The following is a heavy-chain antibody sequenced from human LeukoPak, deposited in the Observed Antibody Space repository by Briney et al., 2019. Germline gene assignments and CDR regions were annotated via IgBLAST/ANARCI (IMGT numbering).Heavy chain of an antibody. Sequence: ALRLSCAASGFTFSDYAMHWVRLAPGKGLEWVAVISFDGNNKYYADSVKGRFIISRDNSKNTLYLQMNSLRVEDTAVYSCTRGPRPLRYCSGGSCPSYYSGMDVWGQGTTVTVSS. D-gene: IGHD2-15*01. CDR2: ISFDGNNK. CDR3: TRGPRPLRYCSGGSCPSYYSGMDV. V-gene: IGHV3-30*04. J-gene: IGHJ6*02. CDR1: GFTFSDYA.